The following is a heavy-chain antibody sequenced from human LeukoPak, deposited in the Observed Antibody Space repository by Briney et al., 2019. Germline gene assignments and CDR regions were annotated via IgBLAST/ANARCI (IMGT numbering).Heavy chain of an antibody. Sequence: SETLSLTCTVSGGSISSGSYYWSWIRQPAGKGLEWIGRIYTSGSTNYNPSLMSRVTISVDTSKNQFSLKLSSVTAADTAVYYCARAWGPRSYEHPFDYWGQGTLVTVSS. J-gene: IGHJ4*02. CDR1: GGSISSGSYY. V-gene: IGHV4-61*02. CDR3: ARAWGPRSYEHPFDY. D-gene: IGHD3-16*01. CDR2: IYTSGST.